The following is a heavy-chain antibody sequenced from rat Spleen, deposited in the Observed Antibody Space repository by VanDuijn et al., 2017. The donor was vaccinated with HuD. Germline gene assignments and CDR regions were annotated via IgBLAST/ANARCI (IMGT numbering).Heavy chain of an antibody. CDR1: GFTFSDYS. CDR2: INSDGGGT. CDR3: TTGTF. J-gene: IGHJ2*01. V-gene: IGHV5-20*01. Sequence: EVQLVESGGGLVQPGRSLKLSCAASGFTFSDYSMGWVRQAPETGLERVTYINSDGGGTYYRDSVKGRFTISRDDAKNTLYLQMDSLRSEDTATYYCTTGTFWGQGVMVTVSS.